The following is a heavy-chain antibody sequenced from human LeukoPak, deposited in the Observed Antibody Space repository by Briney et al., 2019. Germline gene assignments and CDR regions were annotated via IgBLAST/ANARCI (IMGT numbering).Heavy chain of an antibody. D-gene: IGHD2-21*02. CDR1: GGTFSSYT. CDR3: ARERGDYVSLNFDY. J-gene: IGHJ4*02. CDR2: IIPILGIA. V-gene: IGHV1-69*04. Sequence: SVKVSCKASGGTFSSYTISWVRQAPGQGLEWMGRIIPILGIANYAQKFQGRVTITADKSTSTAYMELSSLRSEDTAVYYCARERGDYVSLNFDYWGQRTLVTVSS.